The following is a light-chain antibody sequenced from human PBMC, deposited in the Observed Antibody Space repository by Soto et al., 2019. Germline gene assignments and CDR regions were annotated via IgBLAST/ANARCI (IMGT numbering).Light chain of an antibody. J-gene: IGLJ2*01. CDR3: QSYDSSLSGSNVV. V-gene: IGLV1-40*01. Sequence: QSVLTQPPSVSGAPGQRVTISCTGSSSNIGAGYDVHWYQQLPGTAPKLLIYGNSNRPSGVPDRFSGSKSGTSASLAITGLQAKDEADYYCQSYDSSLSGSNVVFGGGTKVTVL. CDR2: GNS. CDR1: SSNIGAGYD.